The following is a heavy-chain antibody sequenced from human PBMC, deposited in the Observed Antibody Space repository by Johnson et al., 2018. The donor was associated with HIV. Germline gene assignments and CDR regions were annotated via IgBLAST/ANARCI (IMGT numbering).Heavy chain of an antibody. CDR2: IGTAGDT. CDR1: GFTFSSYD. Sequence: VQLVESGGGVVQPGRALRLSCAASGFTFSSYDMHWVRQATGKGLEWVSAIGTAGDTYYPGSVKGRFTISRENAKNSLYLQMNSLRAEDTAVYYCARSEVTAIAVDDGLDIWGQGTMVTVSS. D-gene: IGHD6-19*01. J-gene: IGHJ3*02. V-gene: IGHV3-13*01. CDR3: ARSEVTAIAVDDGLDI.